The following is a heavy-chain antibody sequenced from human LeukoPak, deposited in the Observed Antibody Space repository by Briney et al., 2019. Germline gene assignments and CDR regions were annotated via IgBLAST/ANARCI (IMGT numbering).Heavy chain of an antibody. V-gene: IGHV4-59*01. CDR3: ARDGGMSGSH. J-gene: IGHJ4*02. Sequence: SETLSLSCTVSSGSISTYYWSWIRQPPGKGLEWIGYIYYSGTTTYNSSLKNRVTISADTSKNQFSLKVTSMTAADTAVYYCARDGGMSGSHWGRGILVTVSS. CDR2: IYYSGTT. D-gene: IGHD3-16*01. CDR1: SGSISTYY.